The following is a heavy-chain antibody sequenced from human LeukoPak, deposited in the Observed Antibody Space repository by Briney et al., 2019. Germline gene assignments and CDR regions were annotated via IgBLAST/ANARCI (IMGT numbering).Heavy chain of an antibody. CDR2: INWNGGST. D-gene: IGHD3-10*01. Sequence: PGGSLRHSCAASGFTFDDYGMSWVRQAPGKGLEWVSGINWNGGSTGYEDSVKGLFTISRDNAKNSLYLQMNSLRAEDTALYYCARVKLLYGSGIGDAFDIWGQVTMVTVSS. CDR3: ARVKLLYGSGIGDAFDI. CDR1: GFTFDDYG. J-gene: IGHJ3*02. V-gene: IGHV3-20*04.